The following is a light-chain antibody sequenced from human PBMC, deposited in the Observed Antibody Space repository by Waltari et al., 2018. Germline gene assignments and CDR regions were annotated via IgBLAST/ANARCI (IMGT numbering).Light chain of an antibody. CDR1: QRISSW. J-gene: IGKJ1*01. CDR2: DAS. Sequence: DIQMTQSPSTLSASVGDRVTITCRASQRISSWLAWYQQKPGKAPKLLIYDASSLESGVPSRFSGSGSGTEFTLTISSLQPDDFATYYCQQYNSYSPTWTFGQGTKVEIK. CDR3: QQYNSYSPTWT. V-gene: IGKV1-5*01.